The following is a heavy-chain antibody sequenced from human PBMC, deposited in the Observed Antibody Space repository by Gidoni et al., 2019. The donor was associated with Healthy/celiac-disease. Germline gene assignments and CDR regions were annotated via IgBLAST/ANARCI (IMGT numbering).Heavy chain of an antibody. CDR2: INPNSGGT. J-gene: IGHJ4*02. D-gene: IGHD3-22*01. CDR3: ARDSVHYDSSENFDY. CDR1: GYTFTGYY. Sequence: QVQLVQSGAEVKKPGASVKVSCKASGYTFTGYYMHWVRQAPGQGLEGMGRINPNSGGTNYAQKFQGRVTMTRDTSISTAYMELSRLRSDDTAVYYCARDSVHYDSSENFDYWGQGTLVTVSS. V-gene: IGHV1-2*06.